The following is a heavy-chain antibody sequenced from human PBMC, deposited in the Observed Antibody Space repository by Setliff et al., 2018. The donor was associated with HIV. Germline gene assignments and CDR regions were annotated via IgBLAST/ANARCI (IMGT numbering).Heavy chain of an antibody. CDR1: GGSISGYH. CDR2: VSYRGST. CDR3: ATRDCGDDCYFDY. V-gene: IGHV4-59*12. Sequence: SETLSLTCTVSGGSISGYHWTWIRQPPGKGLEWIGYVSYRGSTYYNPSLQSRVTISVDTSKNQFSLKLYSVTAADTAVYYCATRDCGDDCYFDYWGQGTLVTVSS. D-gene: IGHD2-21*01. J-gene: IGHJ4*02.